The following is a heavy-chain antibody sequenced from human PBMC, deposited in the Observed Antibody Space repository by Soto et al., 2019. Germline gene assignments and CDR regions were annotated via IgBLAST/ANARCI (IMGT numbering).Heavy chain of an antibody. CDR1: GGSISSSNW. CDR2: MYASGST. D-gene: IGHD6-19*01. Sequence: QVQLQESGPGLVKPSGTLSLTCVVSGGSISSSNWWSWVRQPPGKGLEWIGEMYASGSTSSNPSLKSRVTIQVDKSKNQFSLKLSSVTAADTAVYYCAVEIVAGFCYWGQGTLVTVSS. CDR3: AVEIVAGFCY. V-gene: IGHV4-4*02. J-gene: IGHJ4*02.